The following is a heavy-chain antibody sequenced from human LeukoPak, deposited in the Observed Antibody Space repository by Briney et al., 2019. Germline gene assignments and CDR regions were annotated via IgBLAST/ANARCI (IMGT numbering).Heavy chain of an antibody. CDR1: GGSISSGDYY. CDR2: IYYSGST. D-gene: IGHD3-9*01. Sequence: SETLSLTCTVSGGSISSGDYYWSWIRQPPGKGLEWIGYIYYSGSTYYNPSLKSRVTISVDTSKNQFSLKLSSVTAADTAVYYCARRTATFYDILTGYNPPDYWGQGTLVTVSS. CDR3: ARRTATFYDILTGYNPPDY. V-gene: IGHV4-30-4*01. J-gene: IGHJ4*02.